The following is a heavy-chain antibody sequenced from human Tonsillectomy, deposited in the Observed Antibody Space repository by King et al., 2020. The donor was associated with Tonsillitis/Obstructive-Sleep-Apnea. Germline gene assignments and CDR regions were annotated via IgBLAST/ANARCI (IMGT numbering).Heavy chain of an antibody. Sequence: VQLVESGGGVVQPGRSLRLSCAASGFTFSSYAMHWVRQAPGKGLEWVAVISYDGSDGYYADSVKGRFTISRDNSKNTVYLQMNSLRAEDTAVYYCARDGGVEMATIENYFDYWGQGTLVTVSS. CDR1: GFTFSSYA. V-gene: IGHV3-30*04. CDR3: ARDGGVEMATIENYFDY. CDR2: ISYDGSDG. J-gene: IGHJ4*02. D-gene: IGHD5-24*01.